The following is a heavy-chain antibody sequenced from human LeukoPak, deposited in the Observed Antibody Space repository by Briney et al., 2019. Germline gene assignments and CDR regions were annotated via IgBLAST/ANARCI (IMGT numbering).Heavy chain of an antibody. D-gene: IGHD3-3*02. CDR1: GGSFSGYY. Sequence: SETLSLTCAVYGGSFSGYYWSWIRQPPGKGLEWIGEINHSGSTNYNPSLKSRVTISVDTSKSQFSLKLSSVTAADTAVYYCAXXXIRHGYFQHWGQGTLVTVSS. CDR3: AXXXIRHGYFQH. CDR2: INHSGST. J-gene: IGHJ1*01. V-gene: IGHV4-34*01.